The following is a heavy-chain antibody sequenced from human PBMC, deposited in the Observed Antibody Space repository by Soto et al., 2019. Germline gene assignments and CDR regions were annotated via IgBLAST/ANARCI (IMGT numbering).Heavy chain of an antibody. CDR3: ASTYSYYDSSGSTLRYGMDV. CDR1: GYTFTSYG. Sequence: ASVKVSCKASGYTFTSYGISWVRQAPGQGLEWMGWISAYNGNTNYAQKLQGRVTMTTDTSTSTAYMELRSLRSDDTAVYYCASTYSYYDSSGSTLRYGMDVWGQGTTVTV. CDR2: ISAYNGNT. J-gene: IGHJ6*02. D-gene: IGHD3-22*01. V-gene: IGHV1-18*01.